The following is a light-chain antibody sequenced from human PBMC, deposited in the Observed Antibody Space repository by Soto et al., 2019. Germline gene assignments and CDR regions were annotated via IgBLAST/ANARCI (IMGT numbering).Light chain of an antibody. CDR2: DAS. Sequence: EIVLTQSPATLSLSPGERGTLSCRASQSVSSYLAWYQQKPGQAPRLLIYDASNRATGVPARFSGSGSGTDFTLTISSLEPEDFAIYYCQQRSKWLTFGGGTKVEIK. CDR1: QSVSSY. CDR3: QQRSKWLT. J-gene: IGKJ4*01. V-gene: IGKV3-11*01.